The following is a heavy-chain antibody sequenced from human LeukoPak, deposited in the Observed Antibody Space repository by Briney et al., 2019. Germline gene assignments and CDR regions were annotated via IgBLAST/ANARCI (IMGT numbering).Heavy chain of an antibody. V-gene: IGHV3-11*04. CDR3: ARGGGPIHLWPPKPIDH. Sequence: PGGSLRLSCAASGFTFSAYYMSWIRQAPGKGLEWVSYISSSGTTIYYADSVEGRFTISRDNAKNSLYLQLNSLTADDTAVYYCARGGGPIHLWPPKPIDHWGQGTLVSVSS. CDR1: GFTFSAYY. CDR2: ISSSGTTI. D-gene: IGHD5-18*01. J-gene: IGHJ4*02.